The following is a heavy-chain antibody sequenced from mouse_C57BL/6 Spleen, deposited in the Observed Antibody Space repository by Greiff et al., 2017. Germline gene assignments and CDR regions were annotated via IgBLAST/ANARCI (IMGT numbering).Heavy chain of an antibody. CDR2: IGPGSGST. J-gene: IGHJ4*01. V-gene: IGHV1-77*01. CDR1: GYTFTDYY. Sequence: QVQLQQSGAELVKPGASVKISCKASGYTFTDYYINWVKQRPGKGLEWIGNIGPGSGSTYYNEKFKGKATLTAYKAASTAYIRLSRLTSEDSAVYFCERYHNYGSSYYAMDYWGQGTSVTVSS. CDR3: ERYHNYGSSYYAMDY. D-gene: IGHD1-1*01.